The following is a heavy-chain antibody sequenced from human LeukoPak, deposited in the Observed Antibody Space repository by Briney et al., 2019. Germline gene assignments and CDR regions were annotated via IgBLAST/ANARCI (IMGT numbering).Heavy chain of an antibody. V-gene: IGHV1-2*02. CDR3: ARDHGDDAFDI. CDR1: GYTFTNYY. CDR2: INSNRGGT. D-gene: IGHD3-3*01. Sequence: ASVEVSCKASGYTFTNYYIHWVRQAPGQGLEWMGWINSNRGGTNYAQKFQGRVTMTRDTSISTAYMELRSVRSDDTAVYYCARDHGDDAFDIWGPGTMVTVSS. J-gene: IGHJ3*02.